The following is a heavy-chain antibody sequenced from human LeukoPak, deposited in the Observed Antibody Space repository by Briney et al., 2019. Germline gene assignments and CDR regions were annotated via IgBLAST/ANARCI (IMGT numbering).Heavy chain of an antibody. D-gene: IGHD5-24*01. CDR3: AREGEMATIGIHDAFDI. J-gene: IGHJ3*02. Sequence: PGGSLRLSCAASGFTFSSYSMNWVRQAPGKGLEWVSSISSSSSYIYYADSVKGRFTISRDNAKNSLYLQMNSLRAEDTAVYYCAREGEMATIGIHDAFDIWGQGTMVTVSS. V-gene: IGHV3-21*01. CDR2: ISSSSSYI. CDR1: GFTFSSYS.